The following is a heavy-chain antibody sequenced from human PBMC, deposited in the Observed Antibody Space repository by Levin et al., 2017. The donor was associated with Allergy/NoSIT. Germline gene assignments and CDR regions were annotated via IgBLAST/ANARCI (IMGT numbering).Heavy chain of an antibody. CDR3: AKGGAYGSGSPFDY. CDR2: ITWDGGST. D-gene: IGHD3-10*01. V-gene: IGHV3-43D*04. Sequence: GGSLRLSCAASGFTFDDYAMHWVRQAPGKGLEWVSLITWDGGSTYYADSVKGRFTISRDNSKNSLYLQMNSLRAEDTALYYCAKGGAYGSGSPFDYWGQGTLVTVSS. CDR1: GFTFDDYA. J-gene: IGHJ4*02.